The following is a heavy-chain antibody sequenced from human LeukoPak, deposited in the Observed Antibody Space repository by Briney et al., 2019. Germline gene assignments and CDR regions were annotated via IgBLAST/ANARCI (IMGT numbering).Heavy chain of an antibody. V-gene: IGHV4-61*08. CDR3: ARELRPGAFDI. CDR1: GGSISSGGYS. J-gene: IGHJ3*02. D-gene: IGHD4-17*01. Sequence: PSETLSLTCAVSGGSISSGGYSWSWIRQPPGKGLEWIGYIYYSGSTNYNPSLKSRVTISVDMSKNQFSLKLSSVTAADTAVYYCARELRPGAFDIWGQGTMVTVSS. CDR2: IYYSGST.